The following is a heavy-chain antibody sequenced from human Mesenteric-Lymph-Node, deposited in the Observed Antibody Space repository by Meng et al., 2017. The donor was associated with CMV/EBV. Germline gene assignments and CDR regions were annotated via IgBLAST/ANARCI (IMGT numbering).Heavy chain of an antibody. J-gene: IGHJ4*02. CDR3: AKTSLFEY. Sequence: GESLKISCAASGFTFSSYAMSWVRQAPGKGLEWVSAISGSGGSIYYADSVKGRFTISRDNSKNTLYLQMNSLRAEDTAVYYCAKTSLFEYWGQGTLVTVSS. CDR2: ISGSGGSI. CDR1: GFTFSSYA. V-gene: IGHV3-23*01.